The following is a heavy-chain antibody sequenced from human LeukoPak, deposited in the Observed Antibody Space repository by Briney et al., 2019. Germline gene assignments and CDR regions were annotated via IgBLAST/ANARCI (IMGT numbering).Heavy chain of an antibody. V-gene: IGHV1-18*01. D-gene: IGHD1-26*01. CDR2: ISAYNGNT. Sequence: ASVKVSCKASGYTFTNYGISWVRQAPGQGLEWMGWISAYNGNTNYAQKLQGRVTMTTDTSTSTAYMELRSLRSDDAAVYYCARAYSGGVGATYYYYYMDVWGKGTTVTVSS. CDR3: ARAYSGGVGATYYYYYMDV. J-gene: IGHJ6*03. CDR1: GYTFTNYG.